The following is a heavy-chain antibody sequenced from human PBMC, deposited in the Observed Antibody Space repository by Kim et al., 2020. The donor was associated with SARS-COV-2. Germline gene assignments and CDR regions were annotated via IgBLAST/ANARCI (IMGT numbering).Heavy chain of an antibody. Sequence: GGSLRLSCAASGFTFSNAWMSWVRQAPGKGLEWVGRIKSKTDGGTTDYAAPVKGRFTISRDDSKNTLYLQMNSLKTEDTAVYYCTTGGVLFPGFGELLPYYYGMDVWGQGTTVTVSS. D-gene: IGHD3-10*01. CDR3: TTGGVLFPGFGELLPYYYGMDV. CDR2: IKSKTDGGTT. CDR1: GFTFSNAW. J-gene: IGHJ6*02. V-gene: IGHV3-15*01.